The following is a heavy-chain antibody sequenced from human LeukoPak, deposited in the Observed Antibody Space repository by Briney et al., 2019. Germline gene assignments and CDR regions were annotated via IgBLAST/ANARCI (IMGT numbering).Heavy chain of an antibody. J-gene: IGHJ6*03. CDR1: GFTFSTSW. Sequence: GGSLRLSCAASGFTFSTSWMHWVRQAPGKGLVWVSHINRDGSRTTYADSVKGRFTISRDNSKNTLYLQMNSLRAEDTAVYYCATGSRVSGISYYYYYMDVWGKGTTVTISS. D-gene: IGHD1-14*01. V-gene: IGHV3-74*01. CDR3: ATGSRVSGISYYYYYMDV. CDR2: INRDGSRT.